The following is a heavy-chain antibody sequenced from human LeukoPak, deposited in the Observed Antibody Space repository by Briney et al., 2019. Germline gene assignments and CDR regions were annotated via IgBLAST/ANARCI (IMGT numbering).Heavy chain of an antibody. D-gene: IGHD3-3*01. CDR3: ARQATIFGVVRDSGMDV. CDR1: GYSFTTYW. J-gene: IGHJ6*02. V-gene: IGHV5-51*01. Sequence: GESLKISCKGSGYSFTTYWIGRVRQMPGKGLEWMGIIYPGDSDTRYSPSFQGQVTISADKSINTAYLQWSSLKASDTAMYYCARQATIFGVVRDSGMDVWGQGTTVTVSS. CDR2: IYPGDSDT.